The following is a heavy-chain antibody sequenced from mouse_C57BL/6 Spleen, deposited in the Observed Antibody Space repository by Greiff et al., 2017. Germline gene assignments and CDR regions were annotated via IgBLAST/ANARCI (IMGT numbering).Heavy chain of an antibody. CDR1: GYTFTSYW. CDR2: IYPGSGNT. D-gene: IGHD1-1*01. Sequence: QVHVKQPGAELVKPGASVKMSCKASGYTFTSYWITWVKQRPGQGLEWIGDIYPGSGNTNYNEKFKSKATLTVDTTSSTAYMQLSNLTSEESAVYYSAREITTVGEAYWGQGTLVTVSA. J-gene: IGHJ3*01. CDR3: AREITTVGEAY. V-gene: IGHV1-55*01.